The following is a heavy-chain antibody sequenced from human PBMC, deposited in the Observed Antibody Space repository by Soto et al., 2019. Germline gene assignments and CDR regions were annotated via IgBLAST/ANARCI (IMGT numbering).Heavy chain of an antibody. CDR1: GFTFSSYW. D-gene: IGHD1-26*01. CDR2: ISSDGSST. CDR3: VREYSSRNRTLDS. J-gene: IGHJ4*02. V-gene: IGHV3-74*01. Sequence: PGGSLRLSCAVSGFTFSSYWMHWVRQAPGEGLVWVSRISSDGSSTNYADSVKGRFTTSRDNAKNTLYLEMSSLRAEDTSKYYCVREYSSRNRTLDSWGQGALVTVSS.